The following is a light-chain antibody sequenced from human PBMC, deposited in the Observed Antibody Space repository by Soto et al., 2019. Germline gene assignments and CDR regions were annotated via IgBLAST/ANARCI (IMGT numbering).Light chain of an antibody. CDR1: SSDVGGYNF. J-gene: IGLJ3*02. Sequence: QSALTQPPSASGSPGQSVTISCTGTSSDVGGYNFVSWYQQHPGKVPKTMIYEVSKRPSGVPDRFSGSKSGNTASLTVSGLQAEDEADYYCGSFGGGNKVLFGGGTKLTVL. V-gene: IGLV2-8*01. CDR3: GSFGGGNKVL. CDR2: EVS.